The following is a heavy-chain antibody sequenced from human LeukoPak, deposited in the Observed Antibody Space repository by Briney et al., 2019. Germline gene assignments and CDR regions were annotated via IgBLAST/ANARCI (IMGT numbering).Heavy chain of an antibody. V-gene: IGHV4-30-2*06. CDR3: ARGPYLGDSNNWFDP. CDR2: IFYSGST. D-gene: IGHD4-17*01. CDR1: GGSVGGAGQS. Sequence: SQTLSLTCAVSGGSVGGAGQSWSWIHQSPGKALEWIAYIFYSGSTYYNPSLKSRVTILIDTSKNQFSLKLSSVTAADTAVYYCARGPYLGDSNNWFDPWGPGTLVTVSS. J-gene: IGHJ5*02.